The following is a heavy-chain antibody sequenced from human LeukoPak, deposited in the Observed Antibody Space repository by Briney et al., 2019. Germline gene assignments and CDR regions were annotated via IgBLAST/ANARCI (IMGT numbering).Heavy chain of an antibody. Sequence: GGSLRLSCAASGFTFSNYAMSWVRQAPGKGLEWVSAISGSGGSTHYADSVKGRFTISRDNSMNTLYLQMNSLRAEDTAVYFCAKGSSGWYSKNLESYFDYWGQGTLVTVSS. J-gene: IGHJ4*02. CDR3: AKGSSGWYSKNLESYFDY. CDR2: ISGSGGST. D-gene: IGHD6-19*01. CDR1: GFTFSNYA. V-gene: IGHV3-23*01.